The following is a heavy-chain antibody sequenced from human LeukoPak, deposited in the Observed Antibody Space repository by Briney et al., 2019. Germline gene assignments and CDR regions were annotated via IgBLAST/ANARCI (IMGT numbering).Heavy chain of an antibody. CDR3: ARFAGYSSGWYQGDY. J-gene: IGHJ4*02. Sequence: SETLSLTCTVSGGSISSGGYYWSWIRQPPGKGLEWIGYIYHSGSTYYNPSLKSRVTISVDTSKNQFSLSLSSVTAADTAVYYCARFAGYSSGWYQGDYWGQGTLVTVSS. CDR2: IYHSGST. V-gene: IGHV4-30-2*01. CDR1: GGSISSGGYY. D-gene: IGHD6-19*01.